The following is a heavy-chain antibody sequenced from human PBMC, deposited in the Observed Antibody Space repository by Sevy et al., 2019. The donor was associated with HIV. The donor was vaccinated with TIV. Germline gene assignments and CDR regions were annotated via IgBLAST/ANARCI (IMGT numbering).Heavy chain of an antibody. CDR2: IRSKAYGGTT. D-gene: IGHD3-22*01. Sequence: GSLRLSCTASGFTFGDYAMSWFRQAPGKGLEWVGFIRSKAYGGTTEYAASVKGRFTISRDDSKSIAYLQMNSLKTEDTAVYYCTRDRGYYYDSSGYYYDYYFDYWGQGTLVTVSS. J-gene: IGHJ4*02. CDR1: GFTFGDYA. V-gene: IGHV3-49*03. CDR3: TRDRGYYYDSSGYYYDYYFDY.